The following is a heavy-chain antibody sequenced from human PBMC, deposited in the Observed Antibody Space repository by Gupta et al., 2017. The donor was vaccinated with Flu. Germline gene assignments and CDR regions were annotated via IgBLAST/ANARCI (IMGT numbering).Heavy chain of an antibody. J-gene: IGHJ4*02. CDR2: INSDGNTT. CDR3: ARVYGGNTPFDH. CDR1: TVSSNW. Sequence: TVSSNWMYWVRQAPGKGLVCVARINSDGNTTPYADAVKSRFSISRDNAKSTLYLQMNSLRAEDTAVDFCARVYGGNTPFDHWGKGSLVIVSS. D-gene: IGHD2-15*01. V-gene: IGHV3-74*01.